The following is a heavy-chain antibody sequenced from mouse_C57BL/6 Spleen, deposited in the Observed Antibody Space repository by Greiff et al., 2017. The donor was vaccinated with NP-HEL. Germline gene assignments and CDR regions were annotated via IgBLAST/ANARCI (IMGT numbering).Heavy chain of an antibody. CDR3: ARDLPSSSFAY. CDR2: ISDGGSYT. D-gene: IGHD6-1*01. CDR1: GFTFSSYA. J-gene: IGHJ3*01. V-gene: IGHV5-4*01. Sequence: DVQLVESGGGLVKPGGSLKLSCAASGFTFSSYAMSWVRQTPEKRLEWVATISDGGSYTYYPDNVKGRFTISRDNAKNNLYLQMSHLKSEDTAMYYCARDLPSSSFAYWGQGTLVTVSA.